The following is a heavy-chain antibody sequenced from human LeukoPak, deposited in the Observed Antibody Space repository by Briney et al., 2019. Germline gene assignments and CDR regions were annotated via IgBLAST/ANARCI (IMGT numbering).Heavy chain of an antibody. CDR2: IYISGST. D-gene: IGHD6-13*01. J-gene: IGHJ4*02. CDR3: ARDSSWYYFDY. Sequence: SETLSLTCTVSGGSISSYYWNWIRQPAGKGLEWIGRIYISGSTNYNPSLKSRVTMSIDTSKNQFSLKLNSVTAADTAVYYCARDSSWYYFDYWGQGTLVTVSS. V-gene: IGHV4-4*07. CDR1: GGSISSYY.